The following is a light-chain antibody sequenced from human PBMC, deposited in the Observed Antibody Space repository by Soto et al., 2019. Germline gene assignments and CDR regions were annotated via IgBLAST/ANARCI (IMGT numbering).Light chain of an antibody. CDR2: AAS. J-gene: IGKJ4*01. Sequence: QLTQSPSSLSASVGDSVTITCRASQGISRYLAWYQQKPGRAPQLLISAASTLQSGVPSRFSGSGSGTHFTLVISSLQPEDFATYYCQQLNTYPVTFGGGTKVDIK. CDR1: QGISRY. V-gene: IGKV1-9*01. CDR3: QQLNTYPVT.